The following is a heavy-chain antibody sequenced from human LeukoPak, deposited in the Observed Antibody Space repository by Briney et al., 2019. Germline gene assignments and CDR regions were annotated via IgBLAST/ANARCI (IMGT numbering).Heavy chain of an antibody. CDR1: GGHFHSYA. CDR3: ATTYYYDSSGLYY. D-gene: IGHD3-22*01. J-gene: IGHJ4*02. CDR2: IIPIFGIA. Sequence: SVKVSFKASGGHFHSYAISWLRPAPGQGLAWMGRIIPIFGIANYAQKFQGRVTITADKSTSTAYMELSSLRSEDTAVYYCATTYYYDSSGLYYWGQGTLVTVSS. V-gene: IGHV1-69*04.